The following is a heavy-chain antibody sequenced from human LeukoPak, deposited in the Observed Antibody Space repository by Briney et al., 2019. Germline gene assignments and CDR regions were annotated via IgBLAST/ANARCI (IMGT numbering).Heavy chain of an antibody. CDR3: TRAARHYYYGMDV. Sequence: GGSVRLSWAAAGLALSNAWMSWVRQATGKGLEWVGRIKSKTDGGTTDYAAPVKGRFTISRDDSKNTLYLQMNSLKTEDTAVYYCTRAARHYYYGMDVWGQGTTVTVSS. CDR1: GLALSNAW. CDR2: IKSKTDGGTT. V-gene: IGHV3-15*01. J-gene: IGHJ6*02. D-gene: IGHD6-6*01.